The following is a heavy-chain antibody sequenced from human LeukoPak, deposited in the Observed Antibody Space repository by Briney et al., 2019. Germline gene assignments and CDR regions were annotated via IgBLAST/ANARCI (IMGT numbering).Heavy chain of an antibody. CDR1: GFILSSYA. CDR2: LSSSSSYI. Sequence: GGSLRLSCAASGFILSSYAMHWVRQAPGKGREWVSSLSSSSSYIYYADSVKGRFTISRDNAKNSLYLQMNSLRAEDTAVYYCARDRPGIAAAGTRFDYWGQGTLVTVSS. V-gene: IGHV3-21*01. J-gene: IGHJ4*02. CDR3: ARDRPGIAAAGTRFDY. D-gene: IGHD6-13*01.